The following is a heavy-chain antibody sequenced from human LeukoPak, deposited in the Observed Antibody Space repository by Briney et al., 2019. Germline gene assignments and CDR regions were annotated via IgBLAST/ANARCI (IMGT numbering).Heavy chain of an antibody. J-gene: IGHJ2*01. CDR1: GSVFTNYW. Sequence: GESLQISCKGSGSVFTNYWIGWVRPLPEKGLEWMGMIYPGDSDTIYSPSFQGQVTISADKSITTAHLQWSSLKPSDTAMYYCARLGAIVVVPDAMPGWYCDLWGRGTLVTVSS. D-gene: IGHD2-2*01. CDR2: IYPGDSDT. CDR3: ARLGAIVVVPDAMPGWYCDL. V-gene: IGHV5-51*01.